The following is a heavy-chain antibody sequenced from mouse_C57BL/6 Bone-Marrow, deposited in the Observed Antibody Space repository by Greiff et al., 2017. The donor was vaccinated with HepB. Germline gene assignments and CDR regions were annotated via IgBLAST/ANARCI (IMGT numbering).Heavy chain of an antibody. CDR1: GYTFTSYW. V-gene: IGHV1-5*01. CDR3: TRSVITTVSY. Sequence: VQLQQSGTVLARPGASVKMSCKTSGYTFTSYWMHWVKQRPGQGLEWIGAIYPGNSDTSYNQKFKGKAKLTAGTTASTAYMELSSLTNEDSAVYYCTRSVITTVSYWGQGTLVTVSA. D-gene: IGHD1-1*01. J-gene: IGHJ3*01. CDR2: IYPGNSDT.